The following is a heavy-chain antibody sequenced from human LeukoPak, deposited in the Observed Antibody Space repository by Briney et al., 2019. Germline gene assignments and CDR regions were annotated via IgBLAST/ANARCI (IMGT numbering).Heavy chain of an antibody. CDR1: GFTFSSYW. D-gene: IGHD3-22*01. V-gene: IGHV3-21*01. Sequence: GGSLRLSCAASGFTFSSYWMNWVRQAPGKGLEWGSSISSSRGYIHYTDSVKGRFTISRDNAKNSLYLQMNSLRAEDTAVYYCARTRLEYYDSSGYDYWGQGTLVTVSS. J-gene: IGHJ4*02. CDR3: ARTRLEYYDSSGYDY. CDR2: ISSSRGYI.